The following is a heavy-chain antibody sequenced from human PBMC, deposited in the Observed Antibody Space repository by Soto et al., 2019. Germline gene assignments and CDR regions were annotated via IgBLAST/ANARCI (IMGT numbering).Heavy chain of an antibody. Sequence: SLRLSCTASGFTFGDCSMSWVRQAAGKGLEWVGLIRSKAYGGTTQYAASVKGRFTISRDDSKSIAYLQMNSLKTEDTAVYYCTRDGISGAYNWFDPWGQGTLVTVSS. CDR3: TRDGISGAYNWFDP. CDR2: IRSKAYGGTT. V-gene: IGHV3-49*04. J-gene: IGHJ5*02. D-gene: IGHD1-26*01. CDR1: GFTFGDCS.